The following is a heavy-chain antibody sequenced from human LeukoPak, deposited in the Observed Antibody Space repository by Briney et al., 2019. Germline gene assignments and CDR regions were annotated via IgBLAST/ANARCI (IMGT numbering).Heavy chain of an antibody. J-gene: IGHJ6*04. D-gene: IGHD2-15*01. CDR1: GYTFTSYA. V-gene: IGHV1-3*01. Sequence: ASVKVSCKASGYTFTSYAVHWVRQAPGQRLEWMGWINAGNGNTKYSQKFQGRVTITRDTSASTAYMELSSLRSEDTAVYYCARGLGYCSGGSCYSYGMDVWGKGTTVTVSS. CDR3: ARGLGYCSGGSCYSYGMDV. CDR2: INAGNGNT.